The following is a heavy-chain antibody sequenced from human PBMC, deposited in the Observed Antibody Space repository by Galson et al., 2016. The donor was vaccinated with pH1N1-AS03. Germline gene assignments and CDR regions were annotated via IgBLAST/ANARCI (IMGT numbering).Heavy chain of an antibody. CDR3: ARDHDFWTGYSGGYYYYSDV. V-gene: IGHV3-30*01. CDR2: ISYDGSDK. D-gene: IGHD3/OR15-3a*01. CDR1: GFTFSSYA. Sequence: SLRLSCAASGFTFSSYAMHWVRQAPGKGLEWVAVISYDGSDKYYVDSVKGRFTISRDNSKNTLYLQMNSLRAEDTAVYYCARDHDFWTGYSGGYYYYSDVWGKGTTVTVSS. J-gene: IGHJ6*03.